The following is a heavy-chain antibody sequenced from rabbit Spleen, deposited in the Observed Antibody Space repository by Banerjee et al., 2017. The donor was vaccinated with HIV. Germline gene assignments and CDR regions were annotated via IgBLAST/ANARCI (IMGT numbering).Heavy chain of an antibody. CDR1: GFDYSAYY. CDR3: AKDMGVAAGYFFNL. CDR2: IDPVFGVT. Sequence: QSLEESGGGLVQPGGSLKLSCKASGFDYSAYYMSWVRQAPGKGLEWIGYIDPVFGVTVYANWVNGRFTISRDNAQNTLYLQMNSLTAADTATYFCAKDMGVAAGYFFNLWGPGTLVTVS. D-gene: IGHD4-1*01. V-gene: IGHV1S7*01. J-gene: IGHJ4*01.